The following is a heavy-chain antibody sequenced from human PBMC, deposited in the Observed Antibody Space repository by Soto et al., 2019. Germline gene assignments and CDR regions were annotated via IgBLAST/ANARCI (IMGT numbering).Heavy chain of an antibody. CDR1: GVSISTYY. D-gene: IGHD3-3*01. J-gene: IGHJ4*02. V-gene: IGHV4-59*12. CDR3: LRAGGGWSFDI. CDR2: RYFNGNT. Sequence: QEQLQESRPGLVKPSETLSLTCTVTGVSISTYYWSWIRQPPGTRLEWLGYRYFNGNTDYNPSLKSRVTISVDTAKNAVSLNLSSVSTADTAVYYCLRAGGGWSFDIWGQGTLVTVSS.